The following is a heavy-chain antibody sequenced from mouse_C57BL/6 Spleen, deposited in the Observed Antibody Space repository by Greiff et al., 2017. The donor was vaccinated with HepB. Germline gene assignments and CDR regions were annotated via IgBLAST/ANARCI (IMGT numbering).Heavy chain of an antibody. Sequence: EVQLQQSGPELVKPGASVKISCKASGYSFTGYYMNWVKQSPEKSLEWIGEINPSTGGTTYNQKFKAKATLTVDKSSSTAYMQLKSLTSEDSAVYYCARGGIHYYGSSPAWFAYWGQGTLVTVSA. J-gene: IGHJ3*01. CDR1: GYSFTGYY. V-gene: IGHV1-42*01. CDR2: INPSTGGT. CDR3: ARGGIHYYGSSPAWFAY. D-gene: IGHD1-1*01.